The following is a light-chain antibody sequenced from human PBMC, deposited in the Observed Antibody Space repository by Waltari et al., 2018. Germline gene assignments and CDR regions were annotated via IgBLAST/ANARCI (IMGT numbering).Light chain of an antibody. CDR3: QQHYSSPRT. J-gene: IGKJ1*01. CDR1: QSLLYSSNNKNY. CDR2: WAS. V-gene: IGKV4-1*01. Sequence: DIVMTQSPDSLAVSLGERATINCKSSQSLLYSSNNKNYLVWYQQKPGQPPKPIIYWASTRESGVPGRFSGSGSGTDFTLTISSLQAEDVAVYYCQQHYSSPRTFGQGTKVEIK.